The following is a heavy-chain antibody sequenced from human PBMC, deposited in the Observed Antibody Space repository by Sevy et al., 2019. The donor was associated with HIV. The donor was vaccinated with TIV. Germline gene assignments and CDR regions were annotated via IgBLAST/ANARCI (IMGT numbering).Heavy chain of an antibody. D-gene: IGHD2-15*01. J-gene: IGHJ4*02. CDR2: IRSKANSYAT. CDR1: GFTFSGSA. CDR3: TAHTGGYCSGGSCPLPTPNNKIDY. V-gene: IGHV3-73*01. Sequence: GGSLRLSCAASGFTFSGSAMHWVRQASGKGLEWVGRIRSKANSYATAYAASVKGRFTISRDDSKNPAYLQMNSLKTEDTAVYYCTAHTGGYCSGGSCPLPTPNNKIDYWGQGTLVTVSS.